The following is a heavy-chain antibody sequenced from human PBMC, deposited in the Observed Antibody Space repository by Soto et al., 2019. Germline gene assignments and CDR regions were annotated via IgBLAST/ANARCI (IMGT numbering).Heavy chain of an antibody. J-gene: IGHJ4*02. D-gene: IGHD6-13*01. CDR1: GDSVSSSSVT. CDR3: VRLVGNSWLDY. V-gene: IGHV6-1*01. CDR2: TYYRSKWYN. Sequence: SQTLSLTCAISGDSVSSSSVTWNWIRQSPSRGLEWLGRTYYRSKWYNDYAESVKSRMTINPDTSKNQLSLQLNSVTPEDTAIYYCVRLVGNSWLDYWGQGSQVTVSS.